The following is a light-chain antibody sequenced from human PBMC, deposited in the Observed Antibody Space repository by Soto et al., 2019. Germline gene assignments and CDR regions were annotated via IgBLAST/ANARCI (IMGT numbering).Light chain of an antibody. Sequence: VLTQPASVSGSPGQSITISCTGTSSDIGAYNYVSWYQQHPGKAPKLMIYDVNIRPSGVSNRFSGSKSGNTASLTISGLQAEDEADYYCTSWTTSTTMIFGGGTKVTVL. CDR3: TSWTTSTTMI. J-gene: IGLJ2*01. CDR2: DVN. CDR1: SSDIGAYNY. V-gene: IGLV2-14*03.